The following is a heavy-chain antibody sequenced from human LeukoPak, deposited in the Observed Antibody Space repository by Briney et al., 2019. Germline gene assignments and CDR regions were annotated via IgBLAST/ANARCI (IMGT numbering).Heavy chain of an antibody. CDR1: GGSISSGGYY. CDR3: ASGMTTVTSPFDY. D-gene: IGHD4-17*01. Sequence: SETLSLTCTVSGGSISSGGYYWSWIRQHPGKGLEWIGYIYYSGNTYYNPSLKSRVTILVDTSKNQFSLKLSSVTAADTAVYYCASGMTTVTSPFDYWGQGTLVTVSS. CDR2: IYYSGNT. J-gene: IGHJ4*02. V-gene: IGHV4-31*03.